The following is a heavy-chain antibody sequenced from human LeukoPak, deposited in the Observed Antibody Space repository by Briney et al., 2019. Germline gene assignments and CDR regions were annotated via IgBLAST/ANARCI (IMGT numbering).Heavy chain of an antibody. V-gene: IGHV3-23*01. CDR2: ISGSGGST. Sequence: PGSSLPLPCPASGFTFNNYAMIWVRQAPGKGVEGVSGISGSGGSTYYAAPVKRRFTIARDNAKNSLYLQMNNLRAEDTAVYYCGRRRGYYTHDAFDIWGQGTMVTVSS. J-gene: IGHJ3*02. CDR3: GRRRGYYTHDAFDI. D-gene: IGHD3-3*01. CDR1: GFTFNNYA.